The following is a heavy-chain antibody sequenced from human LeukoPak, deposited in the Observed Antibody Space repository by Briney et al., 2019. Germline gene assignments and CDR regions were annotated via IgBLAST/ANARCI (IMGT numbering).Heavy chain of an antibody. J-gene: IGHJ6*03. CDR1: GGSISSGGYY. Sequence: PSQTLSLTCTVSGGSISSGGYYWSWIRQPPGKGLEWIGYIYHSGSTYYNPSLKSRVTISVDRSKNQFSLKLSSVTAADTAVYYCARYSLQLEDSSSPPYYYYCMDVWGKGTTVTVSS. CDR3: ARYSLQLEDSSSPPYYYYCMDV. V-gene: IGHV4-30-2*02. D-gene: IGHD6-6*01. CDR2: IYHSGST.